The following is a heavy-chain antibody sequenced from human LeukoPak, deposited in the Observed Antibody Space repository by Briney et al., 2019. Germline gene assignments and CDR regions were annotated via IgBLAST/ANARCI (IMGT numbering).Heavy chain of an antibody. V-gene: IGHV3-30*04. D-gene: IGHD3-10*01. CDR3: ARDEGRGVTSVIDY. CDR1: GFTFGSYA. Sequence: GGSLRLSCAASGFTFGSYAMHWVRQAPGKGLEWVAVISYDGSNKYYADSVKGRFTISRDNSKNTPYLQMNSLRAEDTAVYYCARDEGRGVTSVIDYWGQGTLVTVSS. CDR2: ISYDGSNK. J-gene: IGHJ4*02.